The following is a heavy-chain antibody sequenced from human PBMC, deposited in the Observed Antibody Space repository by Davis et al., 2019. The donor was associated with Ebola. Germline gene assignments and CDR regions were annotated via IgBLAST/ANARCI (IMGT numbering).Heavy chain of an antibody. J-gene: IGHJ6*02. V-gene: IGHV3-9*01. Sequence: SLKISCIASGFKFDDHAMNWVRQRPGRGLEWVSGISWDSGTVLYAESVEGRFTISRDNAGNSLYLEMNSLRPEDTALYYCAKDVYADIGHGLEAWGQGTTVTVS. CDR2: ISWDSGTV. D-gene: IGHD3-16*01. CDR1: GFKFDDHA. CDR3: AKDVYADIGHGLEA.